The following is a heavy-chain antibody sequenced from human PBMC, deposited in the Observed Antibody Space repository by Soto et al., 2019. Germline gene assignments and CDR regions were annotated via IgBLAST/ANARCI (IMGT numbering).Heavy chain of an antibody. Sequence: QVQLVQSGAEVKKPGSSVKVSCKASGGTFSSYTISWVRQAPGQGLEWMGRIIPILGIANYAQKFQGRVTITADKSTSTAYMELSSLRSEDTAVYYCARAPIYCSGGSCLDYWGQGTLVTVSS. CDR1: GGTFSSYT. CDR2: IIPILGIA. CDR3: ARAPIYCSGGSCLDY. J-gene: IGHJ4*02. V-gene: IGHV1-69*02. D-gene: IGHD2-15*01.